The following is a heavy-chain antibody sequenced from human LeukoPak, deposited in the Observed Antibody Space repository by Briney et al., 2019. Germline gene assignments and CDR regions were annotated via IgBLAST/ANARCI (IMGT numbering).Heavy chain of an antibody. CDR1: GFTFSDYV. CDR3: ARGSYDSSGQFDY. Sequence: PGGSLRLSCAASGFTFSDYVMNWVRQAPGKGLEWASYISTHGNYIYYADSLKGRFTISRDNAENSLFLQMNSLRAEDTAVYYCARGSYDSSGQFDYWGQGTLVTVSS. J-gene: IGHJ4*02. CDR2: ISTHGNYI. D-gene: IGHD3-22*01. V-gene: IGHV3-21*01.